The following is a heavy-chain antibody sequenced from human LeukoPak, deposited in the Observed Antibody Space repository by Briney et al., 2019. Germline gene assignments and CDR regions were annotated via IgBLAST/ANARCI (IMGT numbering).Heavy chain of an antibody. V-gene: IGHV3-7*01. D-gene: IGHD6-13*01. CDR2: IKQDGSEK. Sequence: GGSLRLSCAASGFTFSSYWMSWVRQAPGKGLEWVANIKQDGSEKYYVDSVKGRFTISRDNAKNSLYLQMNSLRAEDTAVYYCARQNGDSSSWYVYYYYYYMDVWGKGTTVTVSS. J-gene: IGHJ6*03. CDR3: ARQNGDSSSWYVYYYYYYMDV. CDR1: GFTFSSYW.